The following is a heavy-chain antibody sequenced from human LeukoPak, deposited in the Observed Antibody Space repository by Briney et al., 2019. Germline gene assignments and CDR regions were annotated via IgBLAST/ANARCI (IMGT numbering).Heavy chain of an antibody. J-gene: IGHJ4*02. CDR1: GYTFTSYG. Sequence: ASVKVSCKASGYTFTSYGISWVRQAPGQGLEWMGWISDYNGNTNYAQKLQGRVTTTTDTSTGTAYMELRSLRSDDTAVYYCARDCSGGSCYELTAYYFDYWGQGTLVTVSS. CDR3: ARDCSGGSCYELTAYYFDY. V-gene: IGHV1-18*01. D-gene: IGHD2-15*01. CDR2: ISDYNGNT.